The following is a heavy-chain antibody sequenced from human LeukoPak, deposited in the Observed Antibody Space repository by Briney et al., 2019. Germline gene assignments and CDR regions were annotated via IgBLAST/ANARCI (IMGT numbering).Heavy chain of an antibody. J-gene: IGHJ4*02. CDR3: GRGSVGFGELNY. CDR1: GFTFSSYA. D-gene: IGHD3-10*01. Sequence: GGSLRLSCAASGFTFSSYAMHWVRQAPGKGLEWVAVISYDGSNKFYADSVKGRFTLSRDNSKNTLYLQMNSLRIEDKAVYYCGRGSVGFGELNYWRKGTLVTVSS. V-gene: IGHV3-30-3*01. CDR2: ISYDGSNK.